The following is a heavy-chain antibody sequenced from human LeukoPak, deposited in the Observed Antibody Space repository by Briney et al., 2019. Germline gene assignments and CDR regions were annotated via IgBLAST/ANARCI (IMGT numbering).Heavy chain of an antibody. Sequence: GGSLRLSCAASGFSFSSSGMNWVRQAPGKGLEWVSYIDTSSTTKNYADSVKGRFTISRDNSKNTLYLQMNSLRAEDTAVYYCARDLVVPAASLGYMDVWGKGTTVTVSS. CDR1: GFSFSSSG. D-gene: IGHD2-2*01. CDR3: ARDLVVPAASLGYMDV. V-gene: IGHV3-48*01. J-gene: IGHJ6*03. CDR2: IDTSSTTK.